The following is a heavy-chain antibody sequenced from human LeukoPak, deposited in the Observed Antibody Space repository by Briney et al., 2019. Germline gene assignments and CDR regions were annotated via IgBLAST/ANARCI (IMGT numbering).Heavy chain of an antibody. CDR2: VSSNGGST. J-gene: IGHJ4*02. D-gene: IGHD3-3*01. Sequence: QPGGSLRLSCAASGFTFSSYAMHWVRQAPGKGLEYVSAVSSNGGSTYYANSVKGRFTISRDNSKNTLYLQMGSLRAEDMAVYYCARGGYDFWSGYPGGLFYWGQGTLVTVSS. CDR3: ARGGYDFWSGYPGGLFY. CDR1: GFTFSSYA. V-gene: IGHV3-64*01.